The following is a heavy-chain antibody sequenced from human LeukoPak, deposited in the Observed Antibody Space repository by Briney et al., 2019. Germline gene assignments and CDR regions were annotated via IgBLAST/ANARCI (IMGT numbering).Heavy chain of an antibody. D-gene: IGHD3-22*01. CDR1: GGSISSYY. V-gene: IGHV4-4*09. Sequence: SETLSLTCTVCGGSISSYYWSWIRQPPGKGLEWIGYIYTSGSTNYNPSLKSRVTISVDTSKNQFSLKLSSVTAADTAVYYCARPHSSLDYAFDIWGQGTMVTVSS. CDR2: IYTSGST. J-gene: IGHJ3*02. CDR3: ARPHSSLDYAFDI.